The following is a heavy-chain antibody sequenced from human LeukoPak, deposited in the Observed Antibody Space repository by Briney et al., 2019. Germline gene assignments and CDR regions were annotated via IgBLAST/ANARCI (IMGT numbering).Heavy chain of an antibody. V-gene: IGHV3-48*04. Sequence: GGSLRLSCAASGFTFSSYSMNWVRQAPGKGLEWVSYISSSSSTIYYADSVKGRFTISRDNAKNSLYLQMNSLRAEDTAVYYCAKGVTPHDYYYYYMDVWGKGTTVTVSS. CDR2: ISSSSSTI. CDR1: GFTFSSYS. J-gene: IGHJ6*03. D-gene: IGHD2-21*02. CDR3: AKGVTPHDYYYYYMDV.